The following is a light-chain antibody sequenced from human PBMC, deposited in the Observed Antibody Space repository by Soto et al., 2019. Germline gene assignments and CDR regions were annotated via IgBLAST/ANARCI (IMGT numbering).Light chain of an antibody. J-gene: IGKJ5*01. CDR1: QSVNSL. CDR2: GAS. V-gene: IGKV3-15*01. Sequence: VLTQSPATLSVSPGERATLSYWASQSVNSLLAWYQQKPGQAPRLLIYGASTRATDTPARFSGSGSGTEFALTISSLQSEDFAVYYCQQYNKWPITFGQGTRLEIK. CDR3: QQYNKWPIT.